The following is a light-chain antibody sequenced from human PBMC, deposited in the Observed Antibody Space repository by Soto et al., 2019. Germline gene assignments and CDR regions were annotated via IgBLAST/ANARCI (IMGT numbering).Light chain of an antibody. CDR2: EVS. CDR1: SSDIGNYDF. V-gene: IGLV2-14*01. J-gene: IGLJ2*01. Sequence: QSALTRPASVSGSPGQSITISCTGTSSDIGNYDFVSWYQQVPGTAPKAMIYEVSSRPSGVSNRFSGSKSGNTASLTISGLQAEVEAYYYCSSYTTSTSFILFGGGTKLTVL. CDR3: SSYTTSTSFIL.